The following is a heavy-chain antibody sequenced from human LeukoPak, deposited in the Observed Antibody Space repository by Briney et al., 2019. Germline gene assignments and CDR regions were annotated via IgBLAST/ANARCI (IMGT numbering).Heavy chain of an antibody. CDR1: GFTFDDYA. V-gene: IGHV3-9*01. J-gene: IGHJ4*02. CDR2: ISWNSGSI. CDR3: AREDPVAAAAPSFDY. D-gene: IGHD6-13*01. Sequence: GGSLRLSCAASGFTFDDYAMHWVRQAPGKGLEWVSGISWNSGSIGYADSVKGRFTISRDNAKNSLYLQMNSLRAEDTALYYCAREDPVAAAAPSFDYWGQGTLVTVSS.